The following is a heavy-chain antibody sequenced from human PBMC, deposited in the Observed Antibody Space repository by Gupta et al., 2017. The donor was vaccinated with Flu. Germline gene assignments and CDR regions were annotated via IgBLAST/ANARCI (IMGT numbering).Heavy chain of an antibody. D-gene: IGHD4-17*01. CDR1: GFTFSNYD. Sequence: EVQLVESGGGLVQPGGSLRLSCAASGFTFSNYDFHWVRQAAGKGLEWVSSIGRVADTYYAGSVKGRLTISREDARDSLYLQMNSLRVGDTAVYYCVRGGPTGFDYWGQGTRVTVSS. CDR3: VRGGPTGFDY. V-gene: IGHV3-13*01. J-gene: IGHJ4*02. CDR2: IGRVADT.